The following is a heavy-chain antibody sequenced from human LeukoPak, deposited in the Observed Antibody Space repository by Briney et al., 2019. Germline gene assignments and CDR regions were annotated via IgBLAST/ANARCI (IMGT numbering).Heavy chain of an antibody. CDR1: GFTFSSYS. CDR2: ISTSSSYI. J-gene: IGHJ5*02. Sequence: GGSLRLSCAASGFTFSSYSMNWVRQAPGKGLEWVSSISTSSSYIYYADSVKGRFTVSRDNAKNSLFLQMNSLRAEDTAVYYCAREMVRGARWFDPWGQGTLVTVSS. D-gene: IGHD3-10*01. V-gene: IGHV3-21*04. CDR3: AREMVRGARWFDP.